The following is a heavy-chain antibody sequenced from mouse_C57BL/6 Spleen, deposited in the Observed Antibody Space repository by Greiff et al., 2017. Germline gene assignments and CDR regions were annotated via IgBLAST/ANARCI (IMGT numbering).Heavy chain of an antibody. Sequence: EVQVVESGGDLVKPGGSLKLSCAASGFTFSSYGMSWVRQTPDKRLEWVATISSGGSYTYYPDSVKGRFTISRDNAKNTLYLQMSSLKSEDTAMYYCARRYDYYAMDYWGQGTSVTVSS. CDR1: GFTFSSYG. J-gene: IGHJ4*01. V-gene: IGHV5-6*01. CDR2: ISSGGSYT. CDR3: ARRYDYYAMDY.